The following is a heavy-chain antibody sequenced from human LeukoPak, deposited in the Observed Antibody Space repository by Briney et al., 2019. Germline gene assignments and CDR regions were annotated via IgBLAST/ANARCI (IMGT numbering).Heavy chain of an antibody. CDR1: GFTFSSYA. CDR3: ARDREARIVVVTAMTH. J-gene: IGHJ4*02. V-gene: IGHV3-30-3*01. Sequence: PGGSLRLSCAASGFTFSSYAMHWIRQAPGKGLEWVAVISYDGSNKYYADSVKGRFTISRDNSKNTLYLQMNSLRAEDTAVYYCARDREARIVVVTAMTHWGQGTLVTVSS. CDR2: ISYDGSNK. D-gene: IGHD2-21*02.